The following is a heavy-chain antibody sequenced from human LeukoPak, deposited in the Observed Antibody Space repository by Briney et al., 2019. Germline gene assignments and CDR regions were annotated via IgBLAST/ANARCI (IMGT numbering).Heavy chain of an antibody. Sequence: SVNASCTPSGGTFTTYAISWVRQAPGHGLEWMGGIIPIFGTANYAQKFQGRVTITADESTSTAYMELSSLRSEDTAVYYYARWGSSGYPYYFDYWGQGTLVTVSS. CDR3: ARWGSSGYPYYFDY. V-gene: IGHV1-69*01. CDR2: IIPIFGTA. CDR1: GGTFTTYA. J-gene: IGHJ4*02. D-gene: IGHD3-22*01.